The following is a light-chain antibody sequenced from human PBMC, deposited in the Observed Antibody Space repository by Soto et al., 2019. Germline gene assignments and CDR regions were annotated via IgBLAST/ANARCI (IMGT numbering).Light chain of an antibody. CDR1: SSNIGGNS. CDR2: DDN. CDR3: GSWDSSLSAYV. J-gene: IGLJ1*01. V-gene: IGLV1-51*01. Sequence: QSVLTQPPSVSAAPGQKVTIYCSGSSSNIGGNSVSWYQQLPGTAPKLLIYDDNKRPSGIPDRFSGSKSGTSATLGITGFQTGDEADYYCGSWDSSLSAYVFGAGTKVTV.